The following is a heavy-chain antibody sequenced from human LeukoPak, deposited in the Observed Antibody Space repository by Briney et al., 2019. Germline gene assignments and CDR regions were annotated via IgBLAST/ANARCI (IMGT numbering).Heavy chain of an antibody. Sequence: PGGSLRLSCAASGFTFSSYAMSWVRQAPGKGLEWVSAISGSGGSTYYADSVKGRFTISRDNAKNSLYLQMNSLRAEDTAVYYCARGGGVLRYFDWFHKGTEYFQHWGQGTLVTVSS. D-gene: IGHD3-9*01. J-gene: IGHJ1*01. CDR1: GFTFSSYA. V-gene: IGHV3-23*01. CDR3: ARGGGVLRYFDWFHKGTEYFQH. CDR2: ISGSGGST.